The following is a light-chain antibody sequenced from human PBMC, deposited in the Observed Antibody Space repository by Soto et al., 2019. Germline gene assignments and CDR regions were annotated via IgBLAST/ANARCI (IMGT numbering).Light chain of an antibody. V-gene: IGLV1-44*01. Sequence: QLVLTQPPSASGTPGQRVTISCSGSSSNIGSNTVNWYQQLPGSAPRLLMYSNNQRPSGVPDRFSGSKSGTSAPLAISGLQSEDEADYYCSTWDDSLNGVVFGGGTKVTV. CDR3: STWDDSLNGVV. CDR2: SNN. J-gene: IGLJ2*01. CDR1: SSNIGSNT.